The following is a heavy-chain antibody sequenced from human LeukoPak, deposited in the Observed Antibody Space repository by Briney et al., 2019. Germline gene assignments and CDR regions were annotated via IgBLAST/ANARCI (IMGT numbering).Heavy chain of an antibody. V-gene: IGHV4-30-2*01. CDR2: IYHDGST. CDR3: ARVPNDYTISGVFHI. J-gene: IGHJ3*02. Sequence: SETLSLTCTVSGGSISSGGYYWSWIRQPPGKGPEWIGYIYHDGSTYYNPSLKSRVTISVDRSKNQFSLKLSSVTAADTAVYYCARVPNDYTISGVFHIWGQGTTVTVSS. D-gene: IGHD4-11*01. CDR1: GGSISSGGYY.